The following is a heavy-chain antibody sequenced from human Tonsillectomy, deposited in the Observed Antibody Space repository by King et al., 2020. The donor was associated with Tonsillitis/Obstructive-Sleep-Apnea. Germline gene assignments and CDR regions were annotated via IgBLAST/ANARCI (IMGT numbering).Heavy chain of an antibody. CDR3: AKGPGYCRGGSCYSGWYFDL. J-gene: IGHJ2*01. D-gene: IGHD2-15*01. V-gene: IGHV4-4*02. CDR1: GGSISSSNW. CDR2: IYHSGST. Sequence: QLQESGPGLVKPSGTLSLTCAVSGGSISSSNWWSWVRQPPGKGLEWIGEIYHSGSTNYNPSLKSRFTISVDKSKNQFSLKLRSVTAADTAVYYWAKGPGYCRGGSCYSGWYFDLWGRGTLVTVSS.